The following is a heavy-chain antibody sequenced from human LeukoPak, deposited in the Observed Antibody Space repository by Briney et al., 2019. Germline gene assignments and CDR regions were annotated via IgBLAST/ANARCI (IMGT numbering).Heavy chain of an antibody. D-gene: IGHD3-10*01. CDR1: GDSINNYY. J-gene: IGHJ5*02. CDR2: IYYTGQT. CDR3: ARGGGDYNGSGDWFDP. V-gene: IGHV4-59*01. Sequence: PSETLSLTCTVSGDSINNYYWTWIRQPPGKGVEWIGYIYYTGQTNYNPSLKSRVTISVDTSKGHFSLRLTSVTAADTAMYYCARGGGDYNGSGDWFDPWGQGTLVTVSS.